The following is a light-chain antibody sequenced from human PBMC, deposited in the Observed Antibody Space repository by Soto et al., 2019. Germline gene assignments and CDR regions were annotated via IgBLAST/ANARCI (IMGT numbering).Light chain of an antibody. CDR1: QSVGNF. CDR3: QQSYSSPRT. CDR2: AAS. Sequence: DIKITQSPSSLSASVADRVTIPCRASQSVGNFLNWYQQKPGLPPKYLIYAASYLQSGVPSRFSGSGYGTDFTLTITSLQSEDFAIYYCQQSYSSPRTFGQGTKVDIK. J-gene: IGKJ1*01. V-gene: IGKV1-39*01.